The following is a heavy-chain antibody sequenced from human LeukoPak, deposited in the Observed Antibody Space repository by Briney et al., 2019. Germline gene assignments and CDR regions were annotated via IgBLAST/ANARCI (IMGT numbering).Heavy chain of an antibody. CDR2: IYWDDDK. J-gene: IGHJ4*02. Sequence: SGPTLVNPTQTLTLTCTFSGFSLSTSGVGVGWIRQPPGKALEWLALIYWDDDKRYSPSLKSRITITKDTSKNQVVLTMTNMDPVDTATYYCAHYDYGDSPTVDYFDYWGQGTLVTVSS. V-gene: IGHV2-5*02. D-gene: IGHD4-17*01. CDR3: AHYDYGDSPTVDYFDY. CDR1: GFSLSTSGVG.